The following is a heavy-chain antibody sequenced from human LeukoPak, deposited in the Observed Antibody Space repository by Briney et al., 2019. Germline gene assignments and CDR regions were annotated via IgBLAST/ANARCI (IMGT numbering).Heavy chain of an antibody. Sequence: SETLSLTCTVSGGSISSYYWSWIRQPPGKGLEWIGYIYYSGSTNYNPSLKSRVTISVDTSKNQFSLKLSSVTAADTAVYYCARYPLAYGDYGPNWFDPWGQGTLVTVSS. CDR1: GGSISSYY. V-gene: IGHV4-59*01. D-gene: IGHD4-17*01. J-gene: IGHJ5*02. CDR2: IYYSGST. CDR3: ARYPLAYGDYGPNWFDP.